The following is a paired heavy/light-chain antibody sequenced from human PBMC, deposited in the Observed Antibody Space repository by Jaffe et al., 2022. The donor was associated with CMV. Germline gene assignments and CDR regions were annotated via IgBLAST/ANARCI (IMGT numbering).Heavy chain of an antibody. CDR3: AKEGDMYTNYVRYWYFDL. D-gene: IGHD4-4*01. V-gene: IGHV3-23*01. CDR1: GFTFGSYA. CDR2: FSESGSIT. Sequence: EVQLLESGGGLVQPGGSLRLSCAASGFTFGSYAMSWVRQAPGRGLEWISSFSESGSITYYADSVKGRFTISRDVSKNTLFLQMNSLRADDTALYYCAKEGDMYTNYVRYWYFDLWGRGTLVTVSS. J-gene: IGHJ2*01.
Light chain of an antibody. V-gene: IGKV1-39*01. CDR3: QQSYSIPRYT. J-gene: IGKJ2*01. CDR2: AAS. Sequence: DIQMTQSPSSLSASVGDRVTITCRASQTIGSFLNWYQQKPGKAPKVLIYAASSLQSGVPSRFSGSGSGTDFTLTISSLHPEDFGTYYCQQSYSIPRYTFGQGTKLDIK. CDR1: QTIGSF.